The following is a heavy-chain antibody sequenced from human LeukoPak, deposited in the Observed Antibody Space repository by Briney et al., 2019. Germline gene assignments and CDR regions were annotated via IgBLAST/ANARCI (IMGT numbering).Heavy chain of an antibody. CDR1: GFTFSSYW. D-gene: IGHD1-20*01. J-gene: IGHJ4*02. V-gene: IGHV3-7*01. CDR3: ARVSGYNWKEGYFDY. Sequence: GGSLRLSCAASGFTFSSYWMGWVRQAPGKGLEWVANIKQDGSEKYYVDSVKGRFTISRDNAKNSLYLQMNSLRAEDTAVYYCARVSGYNWKEGYFDYWSQGTLVTVSS. CDR2: IKQDGSEK.